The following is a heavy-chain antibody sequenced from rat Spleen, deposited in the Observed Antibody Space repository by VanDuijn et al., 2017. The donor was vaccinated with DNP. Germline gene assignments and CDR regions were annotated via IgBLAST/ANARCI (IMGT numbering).Heavy chain of an antibody. CDR1: GITFSDHN. D-gene: IGHD1-4*01. CDR3: AGRPPPTRGPFDY. V-gene: IGHV5-7*01. CDR2: ISYDGSDT. Sequence: EVQLVESGGGLVQPGRSLKLSCAVSGITFSDHNMAWVRQAPKKSLEWVATISYDGSDTYHRDSVKARFTISRDNAKSTLYLQMDSLRSEDTATYYCAGRPPPTRGPFDYWGQGVTVTVSS. J-gene: IGHJ2*01.